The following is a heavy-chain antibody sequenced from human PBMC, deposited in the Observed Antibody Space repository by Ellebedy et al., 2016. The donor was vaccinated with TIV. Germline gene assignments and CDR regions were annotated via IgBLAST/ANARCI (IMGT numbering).Heavy chain of an antibody. CDR1: GDTFTTYG. Sequence: ASVKVSCXASGDTFTTYGISWVRQAPGQGLEWMGWIRVYNGDSNYAQKLQGRVSLTTDTSTSTAYMELRSLGSDDTAMYYCARTNCTDAACHLLSLDYWGQGTLVTVSS. CDR2: IRVYNGDS. J-gene: IGHJ4*02. V-gene: IGHV1-18*01. CDR3: ARTNCTDAACHLLSLDY. D-gene: IGHD2-8*01.